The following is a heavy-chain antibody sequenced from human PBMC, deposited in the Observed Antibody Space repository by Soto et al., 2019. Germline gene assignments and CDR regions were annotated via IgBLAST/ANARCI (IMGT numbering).Heavy chain of an antibody. Sequence: GGSLRLSCAASGFTFSSYSMNWVRQAPGKGLEWVSSISSSSSYIYYADSVEGRFTISRDNAKNSLYLQMNSLRAEDTAVYYCARDLSDYDSSGFGPYWGQGTLVTVSS. V-gene: IGHV3-21*01. CDR2: ISSSSSYI. CDR1: GFTFSSYS. CDR3: ARDLSDYDSSGFGPY. D-gene: IGHD3-22*01. J-gene: IGHJ4*02.